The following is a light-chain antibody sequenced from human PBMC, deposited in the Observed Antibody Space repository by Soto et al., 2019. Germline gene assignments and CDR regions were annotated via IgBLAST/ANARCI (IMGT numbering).Light chain of an antibody. Sequence: VMTPSPATLSVSPGERATLSCRASQNLRSSLAWYQQKPGQAPRLLIYGASSRATGIPDRFSGRGSGTDFTLTISRLEPEDFAVYYCHQYDRPPWTFGQGTKVDIK. CDR2: GAS. CDR1: QNLRSS. V-gene: IGKV3-20*01. CDR3: HQYDRPPWT. J-gene: IGKJ1*01.